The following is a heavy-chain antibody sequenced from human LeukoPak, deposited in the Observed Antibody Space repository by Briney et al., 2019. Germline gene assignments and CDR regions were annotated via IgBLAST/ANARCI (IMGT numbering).Heavy chain of an antibody. V-gene: IGHV3-30*03. CDR3: ARESGYYGSAPQDY. Sequence: GGSLRLSCAASGFTFSSYSMNWVRQAPGKGLEWVAVISYDRSNQFYADSVKGRFTISRDNSKNTLYLQMNSLRAEDTAVYYCARESGYYGSAPQDYWGQGTLVTVSS. CDR2: ISYDRSNQ. J-gene: IGHJ4*02. CDR1: GFTFSSYS. D-gene: IGHD3-10*01.